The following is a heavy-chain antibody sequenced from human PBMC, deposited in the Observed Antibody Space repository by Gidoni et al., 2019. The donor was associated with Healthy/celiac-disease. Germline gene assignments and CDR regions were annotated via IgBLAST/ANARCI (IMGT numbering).Heavy chain of an antibody. D-gene: IGHD6-6*01. J-gene: IGHJ6*02. CDR2: ISYDGSNK. CDR3: AKDLGSSSSYYYYGMDV. Sequence: QVQLVESGGGVVQPGRSLSLSCPASGFTFSSSRMHWVRQAPGKGLEWVAVISYDGSNKCYADSVKGRFTISRDNSKNTLYLQMNSLRAEDTAVYYCAKDLGSSSSYYYYGMDVWGQGTTVTVSS. V-gene: IGHV3-30*18. CDR1: GFTFSSSR.